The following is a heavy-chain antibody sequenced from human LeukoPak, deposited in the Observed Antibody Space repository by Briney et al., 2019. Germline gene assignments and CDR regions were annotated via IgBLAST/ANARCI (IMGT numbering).Heavy chain of an antibody. V-gene: IGHV4-39*01. CDR2: IYYSGST. CDR1: GGSISSSSYY. Sequence: PSETLSLTCTVSGGSISSSSYYWGWIRQPPGKGLEWIGSIYYSGSTYYNPSLKSRVTISVDAAKNQFSLKPSSVTAADTAVYYCAGSLWFGEYTPGSLDYWGQGTLVTVSS. D-gene: IGHD3-10*01. J-gene: IGHJ4*02. CDR3: AGSLWFGEYTPGSLDY.